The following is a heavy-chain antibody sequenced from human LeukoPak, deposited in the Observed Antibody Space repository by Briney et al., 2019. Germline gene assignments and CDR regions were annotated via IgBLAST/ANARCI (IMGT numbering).Heavy chain of an antibody. D-gene: IGHD3-10*01. Sequence: SETLCLTCAVSGVSISSGGYSWSWIRQPPGKGLEWIGYIYHSGSTYYNPSLKSRVTISVDRSKNQFSLKLSSVTAADTAVYYCASSYYYGSRSKFDYWGQGTLVTVSS. CDR2: IYHSGST. V-gene: IGHV4-30-2*01. CDR1: GVSISSGGYS. J-gene: IGHJ4*02. CDR3: ASSYYYGSRSKFDY.